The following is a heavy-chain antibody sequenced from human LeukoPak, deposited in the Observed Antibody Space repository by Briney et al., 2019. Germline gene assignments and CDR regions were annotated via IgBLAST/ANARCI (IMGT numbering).Heavy chain of an antibody. Sequence: SETLSPTFTVSGGSISSGGYYWSWIRQPPGKGLEWIVYIYHSGSTYYNPSLKSRLTISVDRSKNQFSLKLSSVTAADTAVYYCARDNGPAAMCSWFDPWGQGTLVTVSS. D-gene: IGHD2-2*01. CDR1: GGSISSGGYY. V-gene: IGHV4-30-2*01. J-gene: IGHJ5*02. CDR2: IYHSGST. CDR3: ARDNGPAAMCSWFDP.